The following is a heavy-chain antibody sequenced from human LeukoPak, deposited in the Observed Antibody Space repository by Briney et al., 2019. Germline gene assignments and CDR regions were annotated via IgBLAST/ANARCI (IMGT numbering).Heavy chain of an antibody. Sequence: SETLSLTCTVSGGSISSYYWSWIRQPPGKGLEWIGYIYYSGSTYYNPSLKSRVTISVDTSKNQFSLKLSSVTAADTAVYYCARERAYYYDSSEFAFDIWGQGTMVTVSS. J-gene: IGHJ3*02. V-gene: IGHV4-59*12. CDR3: ARERAYYYDSSEFAFDI. CDR2: IYYSGST. D-gene: IGHD3-22*01. CDR1: GGSISSYY.